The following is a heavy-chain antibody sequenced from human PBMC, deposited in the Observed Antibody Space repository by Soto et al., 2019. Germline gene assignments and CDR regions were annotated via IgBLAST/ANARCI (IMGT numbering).Heavy chain of an antibody. CDR2: IYYSGST. Sequence: SETLSLTCSPSGASILSYYWSWIRQPPGKGLEWIGYIYYSGSTNYNPSLKSRVTISVDTSKNQFSLKLSSVTAADTAVYYCARVWGGAFDIWGQGTMVT. CDR1: GASILSYY. D-gene: IGHD3-10*01. CDR3: ARVWGGAFDI. J-gene: IGHJ3*02. V-gene: IGHV4-59*01.